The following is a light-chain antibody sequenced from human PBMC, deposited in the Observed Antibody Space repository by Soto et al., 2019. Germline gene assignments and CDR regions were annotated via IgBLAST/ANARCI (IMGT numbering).Light chain of an antibody. J-gene: IGKJ1*01. Sequence: DIQMSQSPSTLSASVGDRVTITCRASQSISSWLAWYQQKPGKARKLLIYDAYSLEIGVPSRFSGSGSGTEFTLTISSLQPDDFATYYCQQYNSYSGTFGRGPKVEIK. CDR3: QQYNSYSGT. V-gene: IGKV1-5*01. CDR1: QSISSW. CDR2: DAY.